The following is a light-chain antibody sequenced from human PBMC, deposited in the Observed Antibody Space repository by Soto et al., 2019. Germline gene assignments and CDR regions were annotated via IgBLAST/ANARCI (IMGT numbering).Light chain of an antibody. CDR1: QSLLRSNGNNH. J-gene: IGKJ2*01. Sequence: DIVMTQSPLSMPVTPGEPASISCRSSQSLLRSNGNNHLDWYLQKPGQSPQLLIYLASNRAYWVPDWFSGSGSGTEFTLKNSRVEADDVGAYYCMQALQITNTFGQATKLEIK. V-gene: IGKV2-28*01. CDR2: LAS. CDR3: MQALQITNT.